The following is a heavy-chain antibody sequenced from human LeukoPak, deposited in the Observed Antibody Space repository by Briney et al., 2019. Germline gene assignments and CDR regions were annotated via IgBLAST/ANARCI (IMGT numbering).Heavy chain of an antibody. CDR2: ISTQSSNT. CDR1: GYTLTSYG. V-gene: IGHV1-18*01. J-gene: IGHJ4*02. D-gene: IGHD4-17*01. CDR3: ARGAYGDK. Sequence: ASVKVSCKASGYTLTSYGINWMRQAPGQGLEWMGWISTQSSNTNYAQKVQGRLTLTTDGSTNTAYMELRSLRSDDTAVYYCARGAYGDKWGQGTMVTVSS.